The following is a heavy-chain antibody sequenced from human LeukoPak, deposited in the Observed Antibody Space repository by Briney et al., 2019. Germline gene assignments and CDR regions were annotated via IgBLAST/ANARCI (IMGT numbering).Heavy chain of an antibody. J-gene: IGHJ3*02. CDR2: MNPNSGNT. Sequence: GASVKVSCKASGYTFTSYDINWVRRATGQGLEWMGWMNPNSGNTGYAQKFQGRVTMTRNTSISTAYMELSGLRSEDTAVYYCAVNWGSDAFDIWGQGTMVTVSS. CDR1: GYTFTSYD. CDR3: AVNWGSDAFDI. V-gene: IGHV1-8*01. D-gene: IGHD7-27*01.